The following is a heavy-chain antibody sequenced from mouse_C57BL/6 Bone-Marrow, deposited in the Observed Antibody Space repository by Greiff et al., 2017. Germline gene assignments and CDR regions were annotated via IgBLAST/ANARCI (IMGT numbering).Heavy chain of an antibody. CDR1: GYTFTSYW. CDR3: ARNDGYLDYFDY. CDR2: IHPNSGST. Sequence: QVQLQQPGAELVKPGASVKLSCKASGYTFTSYWMHWVKQRPGQGLEWIGMIHPNSGSTNYNEKFKSKATLTVDKSSSTAYMQLSNLTSEDSAVYYCARNDGYLDYFDYWGQGTTLTVSS. D-gene: IGHD2-3*01. V-gene: IGHV1-64*01. J-gene: IGHJ2*01.